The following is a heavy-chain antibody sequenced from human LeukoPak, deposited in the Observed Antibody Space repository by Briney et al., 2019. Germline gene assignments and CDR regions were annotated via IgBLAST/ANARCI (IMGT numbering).Heavy chain of an antibody. CDR1: GFTFRNYW. V-gene: IGHV3-7*04. D-gene: IGHD6-19*01. CDR3: ARDNRAGKDAFDI. Sequence: PGGSLRLSCAASGFTFRNYWMSWVRQAPGKGLEWVASIDQDGSEKYYVDSVKGRFTISRDNAKNSLNLQMNSLRAEDTAVYYCARDNRAGKDAFDIWGQGTMVTVS. CDR2: IDQDGSEK. J-gene: IGHJ3*02.